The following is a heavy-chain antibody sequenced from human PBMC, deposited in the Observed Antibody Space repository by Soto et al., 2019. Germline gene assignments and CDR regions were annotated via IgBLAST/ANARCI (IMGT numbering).Heavy chain of an antibody. J-gene: IGHJ4*02. CDR1: GYAFTSYG. D-gene: IGHD1-26*01. CDR3: ASVSPGGNIVVD. Sequence: ASVKVSWKASGYAFTSYGISWVRQAPGQGLEWMGWISAYNGNTNYAQKLQGRVTMTTDTSTSTAYMELRSLRSDDTAVYYCASVSPGGNIVVDWGQGHLVTVSS. CDR2: ISAYNGNT. V-gene: IGHV1-18*04.